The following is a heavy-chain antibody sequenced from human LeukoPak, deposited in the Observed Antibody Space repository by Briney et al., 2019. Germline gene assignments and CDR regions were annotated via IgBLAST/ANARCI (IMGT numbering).Heavy chain of an antibody. CDR2: INTDGSNT. V-gene: IGHV3-74*01. D-gene: IGHD1-26*01. CDR1: GFTVSTNC. Sequence: GGSLRLSCAASGFTVSTNCMTWVRQAPGKGLVWVSRINTDGSNTIYADSVKGRFTISRDNAKNTLYLQMNSLRAEDTAVYYCARDQSIAGPTTADYWGQGTLVTVSS. CDR3: ARDQSIAGPTTADY. J-gene: IGHJ4*02.